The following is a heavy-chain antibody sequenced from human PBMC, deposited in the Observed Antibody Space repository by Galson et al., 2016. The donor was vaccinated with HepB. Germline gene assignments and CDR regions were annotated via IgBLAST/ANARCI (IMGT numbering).Heavy chain of an antibody. CDR3: ARGLPSERGTTPHDY. Sequence: SLRLSCAASGFTLSSYNMNWVRQAPGKGLEWVSSMTSTNYRYYADSVRGRFTIPRDNAKNSRYLQMNSLRAEDTAVYYCARGLPSERGTTPHDYWGQGTLVTVSS. CDR2: MTSTNYR. J-gene: IGHJ4*02. V-gene: IGHV3-21*01. CDR1: GFTLSSYN. D-gene: IGHD1-1*01.